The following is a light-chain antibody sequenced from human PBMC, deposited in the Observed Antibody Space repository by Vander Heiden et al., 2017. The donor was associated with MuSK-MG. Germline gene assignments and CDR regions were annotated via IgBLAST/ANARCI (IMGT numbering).Light chain of an antibody. CDR1: QSISSY. Sequence: DIQMTQSPSSLSASVGDRVTITCRASQSISSYLNWYQQKPGKAPKLLIYAASSLQSGVPSRFSGSGSGTDFTLTISSLQPEDFATYYCQQIYSTPQLTFGGGTKVEIK. J-gene: IGKJ4*01. CDR3: QQIYSTPQLT. CDR2: AAS. V-gene: IGKV1-39*01.